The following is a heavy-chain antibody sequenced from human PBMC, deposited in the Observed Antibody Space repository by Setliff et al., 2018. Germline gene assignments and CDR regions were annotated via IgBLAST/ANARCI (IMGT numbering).Heavy chain of an antibody. CDR3: AREGVDARSSTDYRYYMDV. CDR2: TIPIFGST. V-gene: IGHV1-69*13. CDR1: GGTFSSYG. J-gene: IGHJ6*03. D-gene: IGHD2-8*01. Sequence: ASVKVSCKASGGTFSSYGISRVRQAPGQGLEWMGGTIPIFGSTNYAQKFQDRVTIIADESTSTAYMELSSLRTEDTAVYYCAREGVDARSSTDYRYYMDVWG.